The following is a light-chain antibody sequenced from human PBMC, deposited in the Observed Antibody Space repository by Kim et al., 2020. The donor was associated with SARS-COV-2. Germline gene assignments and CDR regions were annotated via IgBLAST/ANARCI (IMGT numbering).Light chain of an antibody. CDR2: KHS. J-gene: IGLJ2*01. Sequence: VSPGQTARITCSGDVLAKKYARWFQPKPGQAPVLVIYKHSERPSGIPERFSGSSSGTTVTLTISGAQVEDEADYYCYSAADNCGVFGGGTQLTVL. V-gene: IGLV3-27*01. CDR3: YSAADNCGV. CDR1: VLAKKY.